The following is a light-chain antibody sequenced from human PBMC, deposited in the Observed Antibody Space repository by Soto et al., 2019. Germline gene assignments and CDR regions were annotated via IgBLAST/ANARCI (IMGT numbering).Light chain of an antibody. J-gene: IGLJ2*01. V-gene: IGLV2-23*01. CDR3: CSFALRSTLI. Sequence: QSALTQPASVSGSPGQSITISCTGTSSDVGSYNLVSWYQQYPGKAPKLMIYEGGKWPSGVSNRFSGSKSGNTASLTISGLQAEDEADYYCCSFALRSTLIFGGGTKLTVL. CDR2: EGG. CDR1: SSDVGSYNL.